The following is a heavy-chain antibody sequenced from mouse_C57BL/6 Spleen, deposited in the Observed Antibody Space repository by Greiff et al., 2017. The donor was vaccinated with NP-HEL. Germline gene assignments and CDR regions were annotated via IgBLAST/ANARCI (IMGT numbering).Heavy chain of an antibody. J-gene: IGHJ2*01. CDR2: IYPGDGDT. V-gene: IGHV1-82*01. Sequence: VQLQQSGPELVKPGASVKISCKASGYAFSSSWMNWVKQRPGQGLEWIGRIYPGDGDTNYNGKFKGKATLTADKSSSTAYMQLSSLTSEDSAVYFCAIGVYGSSPYFDYWGQGTTLTVSS. D-gene: IGHD1-1*01. CDR3: AIGVYGSSPYFDY. CDR1: GYAFSSSW.